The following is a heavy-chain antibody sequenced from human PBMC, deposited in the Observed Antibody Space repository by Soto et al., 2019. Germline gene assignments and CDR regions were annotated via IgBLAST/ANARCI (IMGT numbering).Heavy chain of an antibody. Sequence: ASVKVSCKVSGYTLTEFSMHLVRQAPGKGLEWMGGFDPEDGETIYAQKFQGRVTMTEDTSTDTAYMELSSLRSEDTAVYYCARAPRGNYGYPSYFDYWGQGTLVTVSS. J-gene: IGHJ4*02. V-gene: IGHV1-24*01. CDR1: GYTLTEFS. CDR2: FDPEDGET. CDR3: ARAPRGNYGYPSYFDY. D-gene: IGHD3-10*01.